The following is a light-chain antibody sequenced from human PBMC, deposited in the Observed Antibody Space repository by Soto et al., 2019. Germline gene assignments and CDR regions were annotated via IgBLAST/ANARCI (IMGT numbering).Light chain of an antibody. J-gene: IGLJ3*02. Sequence: QSVLTQPPSASGTPGQRVTISCSGSSSNIGSNTVHWYQQLPGTAPKLLIYSNNQRPSGVPDRFSGSKSGTSASLAISGLQSEDEADYYCAAWDDSLNGPRWVFGGGTKLTVL. V-gene: IGLV1-44*01. CDR1: SSNIGSNT. CDR3: AAWDDSLNGPRWV. CDR2: SNN.